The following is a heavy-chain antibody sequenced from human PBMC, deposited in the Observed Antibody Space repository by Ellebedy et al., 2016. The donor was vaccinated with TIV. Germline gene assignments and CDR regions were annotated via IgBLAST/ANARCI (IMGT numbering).Heavy chain of an antibody. CDR3: ARGGNWGLAF. V-gene: IGHV4-34*01. J-gene: IGHJ4*02. Sequence: SETLSLXCAVYGGSFSGHYWSWIRQLPGKGMEWIGEMNHSGSTNYNPSLKSRVTISVDTSKNQFSLKLKSVTAADTAVYYCARGGNWGLAFWGQGTLVTVSS. D-gene: IGHD7-27*01. CDR2: MNHSGST. CDR1: GGSFSGHY.